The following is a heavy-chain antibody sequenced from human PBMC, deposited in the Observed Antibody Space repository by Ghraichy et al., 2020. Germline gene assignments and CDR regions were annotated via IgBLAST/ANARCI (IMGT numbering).Heavy chain of an antibody. D-gene: IGHD4-11*01. Sequence: SQTLSLTCTVSGGSISSSSYYWDWIRQPPGKGLEWNGSMYYSGITYYSPSLKSRVTISVDTSKNQFSLRLSSVTAADTAVYYCARRAVTNFDYWGQGTLVTVSS. CDR2: MYYSGIT. J-gene: IGHJ4*02. CDR3: ARRAVTNFDY. V-gene: IGHV4-39*01. CDR1: GGSISSSSYY.